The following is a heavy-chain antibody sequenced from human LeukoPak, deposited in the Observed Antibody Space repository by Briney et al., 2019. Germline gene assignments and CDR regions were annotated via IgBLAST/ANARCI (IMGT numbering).Heavy chain of an antibody. CDR3: AKEPIAXXXTFDY. V-gene: IGHV3-23*01. Sequence: PGGSLRLSCAASGFTFSSYAMSWVRQDPGRGLEWVSAISGSGGYTWYADSMKGRFTISRDNSKNTLYLQMNSLRAEDTAVYYCAKEPIAXXXTFDYWGQGXLVTVS. CDR2: ISGSGGYT. CDR1: GFTFSSYA. D-gene: IGHD6-19*01. J-gene: IGHJ4*02.